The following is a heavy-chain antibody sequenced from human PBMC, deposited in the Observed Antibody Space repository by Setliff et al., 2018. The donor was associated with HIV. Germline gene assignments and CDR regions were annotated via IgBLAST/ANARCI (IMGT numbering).Heavy chain of an antibody. Sequence: PSETLSLTCAVSGYSISSGYYWGWIRQPPGKGLEWIGSIYSTGDSNYNPSLKSRVTMAVDTPKNQFSLKLTSVTAADTAVYYCARYRRPPYYLDYWGQGTLVTVSS. V-gene: IGHV4-38-2*01. D-gene: IGHD3-16*02. J-gene: IGHJ4*02. CDR1: GYSISSGYY. CDR3: ARYRRPPYYLDY. CDR2: IYSTGDS.